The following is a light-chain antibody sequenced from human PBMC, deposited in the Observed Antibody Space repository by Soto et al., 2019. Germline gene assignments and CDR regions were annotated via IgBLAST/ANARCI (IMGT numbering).Light chain of an antibody. V-gene: IGKV3-20*01. J-gene: IGKJ4*01. CDR2: AAS. CDR1: QSVSNNY. Sequence: EIVLTQSPFTLSLSPVERSTLSCMASQSVSNNYLAWYQQKPGRAPRLLIYAASTRVTGIADRFSGSGSGTDFTLTISRLEAEDFAVYHCQQYGDSITFGGGTKVDIK. CDR3: QQYGDSIT.